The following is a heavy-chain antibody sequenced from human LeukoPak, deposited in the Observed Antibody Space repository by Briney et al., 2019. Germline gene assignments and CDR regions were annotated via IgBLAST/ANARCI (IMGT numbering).Heavy chain of an antibody. CDR2: FYNRGST. Sequence: SETLSHTHTLSGVSIHSFYLSWLRQPPGKGREWTGDFYNRGSTNYKPSLTRRATIPVDTSNPQPSLKLTSVTAADTAVYYCARTIHYSSGWSPSYCSDYWGQGTLVTVSS. J-gene: IGHJ4*02. CDR3: ARTIHYSSGWSPSYCSDY. CDR1: GVSIHSFY. V-gene: IGHV4-59*01. D-gene: IGHD6-19*01.